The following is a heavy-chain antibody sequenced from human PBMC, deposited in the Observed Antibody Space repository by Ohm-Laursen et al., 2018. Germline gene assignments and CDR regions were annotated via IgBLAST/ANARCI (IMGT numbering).Heavy chain of an antibody. D-gene: IGHD3-10*01. Sequence: SLRLSCAASGFTFSSYAMSWVRQAPGKGLEWVSAISGSGGSTYYADPVKGRFTISRDNSKNTLYLQMNSLRAEDTAVYYCAKIPKRLLWFGELLFRSGCAFDIWGQGTMVTVSS. CDR1: GFTFSSYA. CDR2: ISGSGGST. V-gene: IGHV3-23*01. CDR3: AKIPKRLLWFGELLFRSGCAFDI. J-gene: IGHJ3*02.